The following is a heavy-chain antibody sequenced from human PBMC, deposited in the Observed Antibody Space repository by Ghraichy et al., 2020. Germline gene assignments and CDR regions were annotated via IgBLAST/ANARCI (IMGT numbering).Heavy chain of an antibody. Sequence: SETLSLTCAVSGGSISSSNWWSWVRQPPGKGLEWIGEIYHSGSTNYNPSLKSRVTISVDKSKNQFSLKLSSVTAADTAVYYCARVWEDYYDSSGYMYFQHWGQGTLVTVSS. V-gene: IGHV4-4*02. CDR1: GGSISSSNW. CDR2: IYHSGST. J-gene: IGHJ1*01. CDR3: ARVWEDYYDSSGYMYFQH. D-gene: IGHD3-22*01.